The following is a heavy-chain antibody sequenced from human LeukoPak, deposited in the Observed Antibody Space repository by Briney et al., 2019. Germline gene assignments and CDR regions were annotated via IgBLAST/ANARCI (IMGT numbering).Heavy chain of an antibody. J-gene: IGHJ4*02. CDR1: GGTFSSYA. CDR2: IIPIFGTA. CDR3: AGGIAAAGTGYFDY. D-gene: IGHD6-13*01. V-gene: IGHV1-69*01. Sequence: SVKVSCKASGGTFSSYAISWVRQAPGQGLEWMGGIIPIFGTANYAQKFKGRVTITADESTSTAYMELSSLISEDTAVYYCAGGIAAAGTGYFDYWGQGTLVTVSS.